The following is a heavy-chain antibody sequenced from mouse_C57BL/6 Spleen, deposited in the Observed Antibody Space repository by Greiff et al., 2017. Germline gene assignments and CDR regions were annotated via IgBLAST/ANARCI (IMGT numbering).Heavy chain of an antibody. J-gene: IGHJ4*01. D-gene: IGHD1-1*01. V-gene: IGHV1-7*01. CDR2: INPGSGYT. CDR1: GYTFTGYW. Sequence: QVQLQQSGAELAKPGASVKLSCKASGYTFTGYWMHWVKQRPGQGLEWIGNINPGSGYTKYNQKFKDKATLTADKSSSTAYLQLSSLTYEDSAFYYCARDGRYAMDYWGQGTSVTVSS. CDR3: ARDGRYAMDY.